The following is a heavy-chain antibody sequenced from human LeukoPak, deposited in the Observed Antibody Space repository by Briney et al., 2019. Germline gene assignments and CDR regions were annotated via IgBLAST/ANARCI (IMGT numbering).Heavy chain of an antibody. Sequence: SETLSLTCTVSGGSISSGGYYWSWIRQHPGKGLEWIGYIYYNGSTYYNPSLKSRVTISVDTSKNQFSLKLSSVTAADTAVYYCARSSSSASTAFDYWGQGTLVTVSS. CDR1: GGSISSGGYY. CDR3: ARSSSSASTAFDY. D-gene: IGHD6-6*01. CDR2: IYYNGST. J-gene: IGHJ4*02. V-gene: IGHV4-31*03.